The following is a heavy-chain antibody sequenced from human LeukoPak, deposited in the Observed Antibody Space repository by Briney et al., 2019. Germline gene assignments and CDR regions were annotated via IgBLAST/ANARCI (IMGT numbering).Heavy chain of an antibody. V-gene: IGHV6-1*01. CDR2: TYYKSKWSN. J-gene: IGHJ5*02. CDR1: GDSVSSNSAA. CDR3: ARRKLYYYDSSGYYFYWFDP. Sequence: SQTLSLTCAISGDSVSSNSAAWNWIRQSPSRGLEWLGRTYYKSKWSNDYAVSVKSRITINPDTSKNQLSLQLSSVTAADTAVYYCARRKLYYYDSSGYYFYWFDPWGQGTLVTVSS. D-gene: IGHD3-22*01.